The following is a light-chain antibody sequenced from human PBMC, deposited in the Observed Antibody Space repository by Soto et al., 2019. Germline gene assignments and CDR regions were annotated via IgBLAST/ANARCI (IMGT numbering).Light chain of an antibody. J-gene: IGKJ1*01. CDR2: DAS. CDR3: QQRSNWPPTWT. Sequence: IVLTQSPATLSLSPGERATLSCRASQSVSSYLAWYQQKPGQAPRLLIYDASNRATGIPARFSGSGPGTDFTLTISSLEPEDFAVYYCQQRSNWPPTWTFGQGTKV. V-gene: IGKV3-11*01. CDR1: QSVSSY.